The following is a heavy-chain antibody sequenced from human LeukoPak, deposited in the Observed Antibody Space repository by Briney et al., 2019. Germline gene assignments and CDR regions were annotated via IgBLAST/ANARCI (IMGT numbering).Heavy chain of an antibody. D-gene: IGHD6-13*01. J-gene: IGHJ5*02. CDR2: LSGSGGSS. CDR1: GFTFSSYA. V-gene: IGHV3-23*01. Sequence: GGSLRLSCAASGFTFSSYAMNWVRQAPGMGLEWVSSLSGSGGSSYYADSVKAGSPSPETIPTTRCICTCTACESTTRPFFCAKGRGSRAYNYFDVWGQESLVTVSS. CDR3: AKGRGSRAYNYFDV.